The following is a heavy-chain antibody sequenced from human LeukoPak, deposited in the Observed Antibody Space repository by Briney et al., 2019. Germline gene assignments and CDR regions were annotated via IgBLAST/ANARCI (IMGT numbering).Heavy chain of an antibody. CDR3: AKDLTGYYRPFDN. Sequence: GGSLRLSCAASGFNFAACAMSWVHQAPGGGLEWVSAISGGGTNTYYADSVKGFFTISRDNPRNMMYLQMNNLRAEDTAIYYCAKDLTGYYRPFDNWGQGTLVTVSS. D-gene: IGHD3-9*01. J-gene: IGHJ4*02. CDR2: ISGGGTNT. V-gene: IGHV3-23*01. CDR1: GFNFAACA.